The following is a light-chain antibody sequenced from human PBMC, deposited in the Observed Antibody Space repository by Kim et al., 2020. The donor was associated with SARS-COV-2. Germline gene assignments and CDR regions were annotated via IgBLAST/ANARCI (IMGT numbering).Light chain of an antibody. CDR2: AKD. J-gene: IGLJ2*01. V-gene: IGLV3-19*01. Sequence: SSELTQDPAVSVALGQTVRITCQGDSLTTYYASWXQQKPGQAPVLVFYAKDNRPSGIPDRFSGSSSGNTASLTITETQAEDEADYFCHSRDSSGNHQVFG. CDR1: SLTTYY. CDR3: HSRDSSGNHQV.